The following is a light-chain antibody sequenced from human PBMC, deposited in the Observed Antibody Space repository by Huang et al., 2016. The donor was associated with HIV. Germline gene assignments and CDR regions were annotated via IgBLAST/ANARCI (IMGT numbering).Light chain of an antibody. V-gene: IGKV3-15*01. Sequence: ETVMTQSPATLSVSPGERATLSWRASQRVGISLAWYQQKPGQAPRLLIHSASTRATVIPARFSGSGSGTEFTLTISRLQSEDFGVYFCQQYNNGPPRTFGQGTKLEIK. CDR3: QQYNNGPPRT. J-gene: IGKJ2*01. CDR2: SAS. CDR1: QRVGIS.